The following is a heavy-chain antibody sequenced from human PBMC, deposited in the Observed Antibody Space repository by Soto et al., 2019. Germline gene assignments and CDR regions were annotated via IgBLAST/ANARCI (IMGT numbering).Heavy chain of an antibody. Sequence: QLQLQESGPGLVKPSETLSLTCTVSGGSISSSSYFWGWIRQPPGKGLEWIWSMYYSGTTYYNPSLQSLVTISPNTSKNHTSPTLSAVTAADSAVYYFAYHGERSLSSHQCFDPWGQGTLVTVSS. CDR2: MYYSGTT. V-gene: IGHV4-39*02. D-gene: IGHD3-16*02. CDR3: AYHGERSLSSHQCFDP. CDR1: GGSISSSSYF. J-gene: IGHJ5*02.